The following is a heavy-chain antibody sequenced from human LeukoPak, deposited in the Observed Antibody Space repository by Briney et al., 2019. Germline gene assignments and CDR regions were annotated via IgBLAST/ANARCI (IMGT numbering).Heavy chain of an antibody. D-gene: IGHD1-26*01. V-gene: IGHV3-7*03. CDR2: IKQDGSDT. CDR3: ARDFSATAGLDV. CDR1: GFTFSNYW. J-gene: IGHJ6*02. Sequence: GGSLRLSCVDSGFTFSNYWMNWVRQAPGKGLEWLANIKQDGSDTHYVDSVKGRFTISRDSSKNSLYLQMNSLRADDTAVYYCARDFSATAGLDVWGQGTTVTVSS.